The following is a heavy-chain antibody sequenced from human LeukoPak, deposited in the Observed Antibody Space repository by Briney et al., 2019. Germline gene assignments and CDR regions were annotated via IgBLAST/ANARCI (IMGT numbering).Heavy chain of an antibody. J-gene: IGHJ4*02. Sequence: QPGGSLRLSCAGSGFTFSGSAMHWVRQSPGKGLEWVGRIRSKANDHATAYAASVRGRFTISRDDSENTAYLQMNSLKTEDTAIYYCTGRLMTTVNDYWGQGTLVTVSS. CDR1: GFTFSGSA. CDR3: TGRLMTTVNDY. D-gene: IGHD4-17*01. V-gene: IGHV3-73*01. CDR2: IRSKANDHAT.